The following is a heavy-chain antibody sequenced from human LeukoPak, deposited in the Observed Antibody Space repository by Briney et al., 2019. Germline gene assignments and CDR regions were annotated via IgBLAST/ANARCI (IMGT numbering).Heavy chain of an antibody. J-gene: IGHJ6*02. V-gene: IGHV4-34*01. CDR2: VNYRGSP. CDR3: SRSGLTGMREYERADYYYYGMDL. CDR1: GGSFSGYL. D-gene: IGHD3-16*01. Sequence: PSETLSLTCDVPGGSFSGYLWSWIRQSPGKGLEWIGEVNYRGSPNYNPSLESRVTISVDTSKNQLSLKLTSVTAADMALYYCSRSGLTGMREYERADYYYYGMDLWGQGTAVTVFS.